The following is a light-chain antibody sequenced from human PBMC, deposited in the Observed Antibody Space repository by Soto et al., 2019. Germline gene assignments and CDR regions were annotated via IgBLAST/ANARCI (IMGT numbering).Light chain of an antibody. CDR2: GVS. Sequence: EVVMTQSPATLSLSPGERATLSCRASQSVTSNLAWFQQKPGQAPRLLIYGVSTRATGIPARFSGSGSGTEFTLTISSQQSEDFAVYYCQQYNAWPRTFGQGTKVEIK. V-gene: IGKV3-15*01. CDR3: QQYNAWPRT. CDR1: QSVTSN. J-gene: IGKJ1*01.